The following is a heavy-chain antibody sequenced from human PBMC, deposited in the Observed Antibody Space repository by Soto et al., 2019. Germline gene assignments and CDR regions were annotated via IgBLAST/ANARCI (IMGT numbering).Heavy chain of an antibody. CDR2: IDGVGTGT. CDR3: TTVFEY. Sequence: GGSLRLSCAASGFTFTNYWMHWVRQVPGKGLVWVSRIDGVGTGTSYSDSVRGCFTISRDNAENMLYLQMNSLRAEDTAVYYYTTVFEYWGQGTLVTVSS. CDR1: GFTFTNYW. V-gene: IGHV3-74*01. J-gene: IGHJ4*02.